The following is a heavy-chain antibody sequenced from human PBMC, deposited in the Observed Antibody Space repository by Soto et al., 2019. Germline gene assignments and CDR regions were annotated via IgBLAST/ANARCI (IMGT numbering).Heavy chain of an antibody. CDR3: ATDIAAAANFYYGMDV. CDR1: GFTFSSYA. J-gene: IGHJ6*02. D-gene: IGHD6-13*01. CDR2: ISGSGGST. Sequence: PGGPLRLSCAASGFTFSSYAMSWVRQAPGKGLEWVSAISGSGGSTYYADSVKGRFTISRDNSKNTLYLQMNSLRAEDTAVYYCATDIAAAANFYYGMDVWGQGTTVTVSS. V-gene: IGHV3-23*01.